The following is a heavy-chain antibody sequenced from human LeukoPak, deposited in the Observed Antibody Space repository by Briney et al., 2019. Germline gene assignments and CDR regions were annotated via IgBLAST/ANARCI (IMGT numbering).Heavy chain of an antibody. CDR3: ARTDLTGFDY. J-gene: IGHJ4*02. D-gene: IGHD4/OR15-4a*01. CDR1: GGSISSYY. Sequence: SETLSLTCTVSGGSISSYYWSWIRQPPGKGLEWIWYIYYSGSTNYNPSLKSRVTISVDTSKNQFSLKLSSVTAADTAVYYCARTDLTGFDYWGQGTLVTVSS. V-gene: IGHV4-59*01. CDR2: IYYSGST.